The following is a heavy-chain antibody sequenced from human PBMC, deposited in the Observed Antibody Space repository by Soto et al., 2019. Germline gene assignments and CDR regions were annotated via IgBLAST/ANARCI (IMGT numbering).Heavy chain of an antibody. D-gene: IGHD6-13*01. CDR2: ISYDGSNK. J-gene: IGHJ6*02. CDR3: AKVSRAERDPLVGSDYYYYYGMDV. V-gene: IGHV3-30*18. Sequence: GGSLRLSCAASGFTFSSYGMHWVRQAPGKGLEWVAVISYDGSNKYYADSVKGRFTISRDNSKNTLYLQMNSLRAEDTAVYYCAKVSRAERDPLVGSDYYYYYGMDVWGQGTTVTVSS. CDR1: GFTFSSYG.